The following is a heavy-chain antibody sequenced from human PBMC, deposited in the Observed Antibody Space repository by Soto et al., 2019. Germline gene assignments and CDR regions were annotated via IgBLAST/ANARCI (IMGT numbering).Heavy chain of an antibody. J-gene: IGHJ5*02. CDR2: ISGSGGST. Sequence: PGGSLRLSCAASGFTFSSYAMSWVRQAPGKGLEWVSAISGSGGSTYYADSVKGRFTISRDNSKNTLYLQMNSLRAEDTAVYYCAKVKVLLWFGELSPSWFDPWGQGTLVTSPQ. V-gene: IGHV3-23*01. CDR3: AKVKVLLWFGELSPSWFDP. D-gene: IGHD3-10*01. CDR1: GFTFSSYA.